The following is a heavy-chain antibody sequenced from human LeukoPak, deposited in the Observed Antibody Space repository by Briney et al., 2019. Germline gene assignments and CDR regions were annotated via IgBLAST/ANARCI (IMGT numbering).Heavy chain of an antibody. D-gene: IGHD6-19*01. V-gene: IGHV4-34*01. CDR2: INHSGST. CDR1: GGSFSGYY. CDR3: ARRDRRIAVAGGFPGSFQH. Sequence: PSETLPLTCAVYGGSFSGYYWSWIRQPPGKGLEWIGEINHSGSTNYNPSLKSRVTISVDTSKNQFSLKLSSVTAADTAVYYCARRDRRIAVAGGFPGSFQHWGQGTLVTVSS. J-gene: IGHJ1*01.